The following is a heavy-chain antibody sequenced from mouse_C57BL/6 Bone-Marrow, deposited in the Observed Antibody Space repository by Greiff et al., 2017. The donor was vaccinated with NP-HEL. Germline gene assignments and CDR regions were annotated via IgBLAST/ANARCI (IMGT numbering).Heavy chain of an antibody. D-gene: IGHD1-1*01. J-gene: IGHJ4*01. Sequence: EVQLVESGPGLVKPSQSLSLTCSVTGYSITSGYYWNWIRQFPGNKLEWMGYISYDGSNNCNPSLKNRISITRDTSKNQFFLKLNSVTTEDTATYYCARGDYYGSPMDYWGQGTSVTVSS. CDR2: ISYDGSN. V-gene: IGHV3-6*01. CDR1: GYSITSGYY. CDR3: ARGDYYGSPMDY.